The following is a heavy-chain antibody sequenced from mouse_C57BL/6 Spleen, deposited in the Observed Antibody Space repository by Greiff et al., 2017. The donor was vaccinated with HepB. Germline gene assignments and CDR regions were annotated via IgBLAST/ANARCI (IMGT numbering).Heavy chain of an antibody. D-gene: IGHD2-4*01. J-gene: IGHJ3*01. CDR1: GYSITSGYY. Sequence: ESGPGLVKPSQSLSLTCSVTGYSITSGYYWNWIRQFPGNKLEWMGYISYDGSNNYNPSLKNRISITRDTSKNQFFLKLNSVTTEDTATYYCAREGLRTYWGQGTLVTVSA. CDR2: ISYDGSN. CDR3: AREGLRTY. V-gene: IGHV3-6*01.